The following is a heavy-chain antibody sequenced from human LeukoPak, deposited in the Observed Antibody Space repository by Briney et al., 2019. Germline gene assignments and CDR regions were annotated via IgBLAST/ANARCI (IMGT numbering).Heavy chain of an antibody. CDR1: GFTFDDYA. CDR3: ANSIAVAGAGDY. V-gene: IGHV3-9*01. D-gene: IGHD6-19*01. Sequence: GGSLILSCAASGFTFDDYAMHWVRQAPGKGLEWVSGISWNSGSIGYADSVKGRFTISRDNAKNSLYLQMNRLRAEDTALYYCANSIAVAGAGDYWGQGTLVTVSS. CDR2: ISWNSGSI. J-gene: IGHJ4*02.